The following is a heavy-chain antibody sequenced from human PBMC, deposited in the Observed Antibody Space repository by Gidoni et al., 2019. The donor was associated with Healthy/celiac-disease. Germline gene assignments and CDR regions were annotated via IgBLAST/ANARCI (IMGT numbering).Heavy chain of an antibody. CDR3: ARSQQWLVEDV. Sequence: QVTLKESGPALVKPTQTLTLTCTFSGFSLSTSGMRVSWIRQPPGKALEWLARIDWDDDKFYSTSLKTRLTISKDTSKNQVVLTMTNMDPVDTATYYCARSQQWLVEDVWGQGTTVTVSS. V-gene: IGHV2-70*04. D-gene: IGHD6-19*01. CDR1: GFSLSTSGMR. J-gene: IGHJ6*02. CDR2: IDWDDDK.